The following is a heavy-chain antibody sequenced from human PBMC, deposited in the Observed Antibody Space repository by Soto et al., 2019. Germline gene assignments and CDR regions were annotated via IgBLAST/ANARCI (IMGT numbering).Heavy chain of an antibody. D-gene: IGHD2-21*02. Sequence: PGGSLRLSCAASGFTFSDYYMSWIRQAPGKGLEWVSYISSSSSYTNYADSVKGRFTISRDNAKNSLHLQMNSLRAEDTAVYYCARSLSYCGGDCDIYYYYGMDVWGQGTTVTVS. J-gene: IGHJ6*02. CDR1: GFTFSDYY. CDR2: ISSSSSYT. V-gene: IGHV3-11*06. CDR3: ARSLSYCGGDCDIYYYYGMDV.